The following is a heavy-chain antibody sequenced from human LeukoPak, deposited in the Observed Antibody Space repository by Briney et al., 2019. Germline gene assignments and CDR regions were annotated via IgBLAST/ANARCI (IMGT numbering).Heavy chain of an antibody. Sequence: PGGSLRLSCTASGFTFGDYAMSWVRQAPGKGLEWVSSISSSSSYIYYADSVKGRFTISRDNAKNSLYLQMNSLRAEDTAVYYCAREAVAGSMDYWGQGTLVTVSS. D-gene: IGHD6-19*01. V-gene: IGHV3-21*01. CDR1: GFTFGDYA. CDR3: AREAVAGSMDY. J-gene: IGHJ4*02. CDR2: ISSSSSYI.